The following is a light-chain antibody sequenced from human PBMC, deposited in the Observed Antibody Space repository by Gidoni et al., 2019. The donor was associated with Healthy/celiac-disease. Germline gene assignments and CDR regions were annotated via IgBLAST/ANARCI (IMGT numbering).Light chain of an antibody. Sequence: DIQMTQSPSSLSASVGDRVTITCRASQSISSYLNWYQQKPGKAPKLLIYAASSLQSGVPSRFSGSGSGTDFTLTISSLQPEDFATYYCQHIGSFGGGTKVEIK. CDR2: AAS. V-gene: IGKV1-39*01. CDR1: QSISSY. J-gene: IGKJ4*01. CDR3: QHIGS.